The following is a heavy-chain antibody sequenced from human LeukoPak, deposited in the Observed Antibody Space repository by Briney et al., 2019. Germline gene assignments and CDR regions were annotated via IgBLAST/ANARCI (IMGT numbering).Heavy chain of an antibody. V-gene: IGHV5-51*01. D-gene: IGHD3-3*01. CDR3: ARPAYYDFWSGYYAVY. Sequence: GSLKISCKGSGYSFTSYWIGWVRQMPGKGLEWIGIIYPGDSDTRYSPSFQGQVTISADKSISTAYLQWSSLKASDTAMYYCARPAYYDFWSGYYAVYWGQGTLVTVSS. J-gene: IGHJ4*02. CDR2: IYPGDSDT. CDR1: GYSFTSYW.